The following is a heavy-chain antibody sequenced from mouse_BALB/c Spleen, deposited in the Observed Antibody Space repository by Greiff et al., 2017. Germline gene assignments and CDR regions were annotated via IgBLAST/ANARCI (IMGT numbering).Heavy chain of an antibody. CDR2: ISSGSSTI. CDR1: GFTFSSFG. V-gene: IGHV5-17*02. Sequence: EVQLQESGGGLVQPGGSRKLSCAASGFTFSSFGMHWVRQAPEKGLEWVAYISSGSSTIYYADTVKGRFTISRDNPKNTLFLQMTSLRSEDTAMYYCARSGGFYGNYFDYWGQGTTLTVSS. J-gene: IGHJ2*01. CDR3: ARSGGFYGNYFDY. D-gene: IGHD2-1*01.